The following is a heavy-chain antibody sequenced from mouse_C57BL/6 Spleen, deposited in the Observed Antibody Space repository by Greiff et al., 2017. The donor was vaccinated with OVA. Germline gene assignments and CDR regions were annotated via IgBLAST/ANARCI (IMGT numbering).Heavy chain of an antibody. CDR2: IWGGGRT. Sequence: VMLVESGPGLVAPSQSLSITCTVSGFSLTSYGVDWVRQPPGKGLEWLGVIWGGGRTNYNSALMSRLSISKDNSKSQGFLKMNSLQTDDTAMYYCAKQEGDWDGDPWFAYWGQGTLVTVSA. CDR1: GFSLTSYG. V-gene: IGHV2-9*01. CDR3: AKQEGDWDGDPWFAY. J-gene: IGHJ3*01. D-gene: IGHD4-1*01.